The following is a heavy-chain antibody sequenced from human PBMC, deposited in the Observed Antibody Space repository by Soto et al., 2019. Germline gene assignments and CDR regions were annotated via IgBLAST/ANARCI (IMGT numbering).Heavy chain of an antibody. CDR1: GFTFSTYG. CDR2: ISHEGSRK. CDR3: AKDREPLGNYGMDV. V-gene: IGHV3-30*18. D-gene: IGHD7-27*01. Sequence: QVKLVESGGGVVQPGRSLRLSCAASGFTFSTYGMHWVRQAPGKGLDWVAVISHEGSRKYYGDSVKGRFTISRDNSKKTLYLQMNSLRPEDTAVDYCAKDREPLGNYGMDVWGQGATVTVSS. J-gene: IGHJ6*02.